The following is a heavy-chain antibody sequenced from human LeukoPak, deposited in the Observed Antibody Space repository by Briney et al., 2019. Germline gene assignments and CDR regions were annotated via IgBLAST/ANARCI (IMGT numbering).Heavy chain of an antibody. CDR3: ARGRLHSLYSSGRYFDY. Sequence: GSLRLSCAASGFTFSSYAMSWVRQPPGKGLEWSGEINHSGSTNYNPSLKSRVTISVDTSKNQFSLKLSSVTAADTAVYYCARGRLHSLYSSGRYFDYWGQGTPVTVSS. D-gene: IGHD6-25*01. V-gene: IGHV4-34*01. CDR1: GFTFSSYA. CDR2: INHSGST. J-gene: IGHJ4*02.